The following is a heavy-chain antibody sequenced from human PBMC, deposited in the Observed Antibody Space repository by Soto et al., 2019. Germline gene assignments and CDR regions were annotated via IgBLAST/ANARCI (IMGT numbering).Heavy chain of an antibody. D-gene: IGHD4-17*01. CDR2: IGTAGDT. CDR3: ARGSWYGDYENFAFDI. J-gene: IGHJ3*02. CDR1: VFTFSSYD. Sequence: AGGCLRLSCAASVFTFSSYDMRWVRQATGKGLEWVSAIGTAGDTYYPGSVKGRFTISRENAKNSLYLQMNSLRAGDTAVYYCARGSWYGDYENFAFDIWGQGTMVTVSS. V-gene: IGHV3-13*01.